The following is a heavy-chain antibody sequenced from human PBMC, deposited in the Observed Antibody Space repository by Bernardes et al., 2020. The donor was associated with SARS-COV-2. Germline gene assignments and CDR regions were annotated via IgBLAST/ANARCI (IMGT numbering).Heavy chain of an antibody. CDR2: IQSDGSKK. J-gene: IGHJ4*02. Sequence: GSLRLSCAASGFTFSSYGMFWVRQAPGKGLEWVAYIQSDGSKKYYVDSVKGRFTISRDNSKNTLYLQVNSLRIEGTAVYYCAKELNWNYFDSWGQGSLVTVSS. CDR1: GFTFSSYG. D-gene: IGHD1-20*01. CDR3: AKELNWNYFDS. V-gene: IGHV3-30*02.